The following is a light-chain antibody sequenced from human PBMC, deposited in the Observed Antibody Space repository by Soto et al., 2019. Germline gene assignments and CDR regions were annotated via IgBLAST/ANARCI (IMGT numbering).Light chain of an antibody. CDR3: HVWDRRSHDVV. V-gene: IGLV3-21*02. J-gene: IGLJ2*01. Sequence: SSELTQPPSVSVAPGQTARITCGGDNIGSKNVHWYQQTPGQAPVLVVYDDSDRPSGIPERFSGSNSESTATLTISRVEDGDEADYYCHVWDRRSHDVVFGGGTQLTVL. CDR2: DDS. CDR1: NIGSKN.